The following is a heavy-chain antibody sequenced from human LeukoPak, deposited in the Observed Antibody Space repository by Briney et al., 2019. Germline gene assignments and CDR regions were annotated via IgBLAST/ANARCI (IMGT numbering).Heavy chain of an antibody. V-gene: IGHV4-59*08. Sequence: SETLSLTCTVSGGSISSYYWSWIRQPQGKGLEWDGYIYYSGRTNYNPSLKSRVTISVDTSKNQFYLKLSSVSAADTAVYYCARQSRGSYRLDYWGQGTLVTVSS. CDR3: ARQSRGSYRLDY. CDR2: IYYSGRT. D-gene: IGHD3-16*02. J-gene: IGHJ4*02. CDR1: GGSISSYY.